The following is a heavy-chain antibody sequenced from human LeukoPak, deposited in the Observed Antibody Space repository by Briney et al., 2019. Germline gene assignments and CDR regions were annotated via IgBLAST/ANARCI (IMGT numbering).Heavy chain of an antibody. CDR1: GFTFTSYG. CDR3: EKDIAGHLDP. CDR2: ISGSGGDT. V-gene: IGHV3-23*01. J-gene: IGHJ5*02. Sequence: QPGGSLRLSCAASGFTFTSYGMSWVRQAPGKGLEWVSKISGSGGDTYYAGSVKGRFTISRDNANNTLYLQMNSLRAEDTAIYYCEKDIAGHLDPWGQGTLVTVSS. D-gene: IGHD2-21*01.